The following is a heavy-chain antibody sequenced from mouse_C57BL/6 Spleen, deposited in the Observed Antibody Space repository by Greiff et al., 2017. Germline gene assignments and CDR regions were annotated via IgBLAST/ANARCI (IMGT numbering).Heavy chain of an antibody. D-gene: IGHD1-1*01. V-gene: IGHV1-66*01. CDR3: ARAYGSSSAWFAY. CDR1: GYSFTSYY. CDR2: IYPGSGNT. J-gene: IGHJ3*01. Sequence: QVQLKESGPELVKPGASVKISCKASGYSFTSYYIHWVKQRPGQGLEWIGWIYPGSGNTKYNEKFKGKATLTADTSSSTAYMQLSSLTSEDSAVXYCARAYGSSSAWFAYWGQGTLVTVSA.